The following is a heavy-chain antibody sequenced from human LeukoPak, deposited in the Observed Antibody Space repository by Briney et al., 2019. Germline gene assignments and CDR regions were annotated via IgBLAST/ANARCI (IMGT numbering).Heavy chain of an antibody. D-gene: IGHD3-22*01. CDR1: GFTFSSYS. CDR2: ISCDGSNK. Sequence: GGSLRLSCAASGFTFSSYSMHWVRQAPGKGLEWVAVISCDGSNKYYADSVKGRFTISRDNSKNTLYLQMNSLRAEDTAVYYCARDDFDYYDSSGYLYYFDYWGQGTLVTVSS. J-gene: IGHJ4*02. CDR3: ARDDFDYYDSSGYLYYFDY. V-gene: IGHV3-30-3*01.